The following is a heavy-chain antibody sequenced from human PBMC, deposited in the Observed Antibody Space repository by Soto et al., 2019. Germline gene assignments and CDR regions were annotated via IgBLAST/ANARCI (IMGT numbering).Heavy chain of an antibody. CDR1: GYTFTSFG. Sequence: QIHLVQSGGEVKRPGASVKVSCKTSGYTFTSFGINWVRQAPGQGLEWMGWISTDSGNTHYAQKIQGRVTLTTDSSTNTVYMELRSLTSDDTAVYYCARDLGSNGGWTLDYWGQGTLVTVSS. J-gene: IGHJ4*02. CDR2: ISTDSGNT. D-gene: IGHD6-19*01. V-gene: IGHV1-18*04. CDR3: ARDLGSNGGWTLDY.